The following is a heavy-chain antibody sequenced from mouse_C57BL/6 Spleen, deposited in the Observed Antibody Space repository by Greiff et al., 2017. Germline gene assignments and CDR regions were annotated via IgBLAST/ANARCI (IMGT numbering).Heavy chain of an antibody. D-gene: IGHD4-1*01. V-gene: IGHV3-6*01. CDR2: ISYDGSN. Sequence: EVQLVESGPGLVKPSQSLSLTCSVTGYSITSGYYWNWIRQFPGNKLEWMGYISYDGSNNYNPSLKNRISITRDTSKNQFFLKLNSVTTEDTATYYCAREGNWGFDYWGQGTTLTVSS. CDR1: GYSITSGYY. J-gene: IGHJ2*01. CDR3: AREGNWGFDY.